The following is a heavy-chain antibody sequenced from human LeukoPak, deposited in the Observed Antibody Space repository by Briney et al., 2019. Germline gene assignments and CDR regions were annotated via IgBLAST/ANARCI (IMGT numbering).Heavy chain of an antibody. CDR1: GGSISSYY. CDR2: IYYSGST. J-gene: IGHJ4*02. CDR3: ASPSRFLEWLIFGY. D-gene: IGHD3-3*01. V-gene: IGHV4-59*08. Sequence: SETLSLTCTVSGGSISSYYWSWIRQSPGKGLEWIGYIYYSGSTNYNPSLKSRVTISVDTSKNQFSLKLSSVTAADTAVYYCASPSRFLEWLIFGYWGQGTLVTVSS.